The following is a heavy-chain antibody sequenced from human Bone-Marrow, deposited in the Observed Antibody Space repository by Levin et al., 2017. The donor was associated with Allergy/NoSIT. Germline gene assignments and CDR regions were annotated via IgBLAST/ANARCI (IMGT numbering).Heavy chain of an antibody. CDR1: GFVFSNAW. CDR2: ITSFSDGGRTA. V-gene: IGHV3-15*01. CDR3: TTKIDY. J-gene: IGHJ4*02. Sequence: GGSLRLSCATSGFVFSNAWMHWVRQAPGKGLEWVARITSFSDGGRTADYAAPVKGRFTISRDDSKNMLFLQLNSLKAEDTAVYFCTTKIDYWGPGTLVTVSS.